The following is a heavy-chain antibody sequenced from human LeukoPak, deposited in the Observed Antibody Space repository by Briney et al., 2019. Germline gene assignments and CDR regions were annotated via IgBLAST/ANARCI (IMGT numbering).Heavy chain of an antibody. J-gene: IGHJ6*03. CDR3: ARHKVSSWPNYYLDV. D-gene: IGHD6-13*01. Sequence: SETLSLTCAVYGGSFSGYYWSWIRQPPGKGLEWIGYIYYTGNTNYNPSLKSRVTISVDTSNNQFSLKLSSVTAADTAVYYCARHKVSSWPNYYLDVWGKGTTVTVSS. CDR1: GGSFSGYY. CDR2: IYYTGNT. V-gene: IGHV4-59*08.